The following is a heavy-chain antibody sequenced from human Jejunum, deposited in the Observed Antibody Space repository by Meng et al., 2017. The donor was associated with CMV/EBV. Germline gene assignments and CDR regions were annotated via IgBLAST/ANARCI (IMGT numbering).Heavy chain of an antibody. CDR1: GFRFPYYW. Sequence: SGFRFPYYWIAWVRHMPGKGLEWMGLIYPGDSDTRYSPSFEGQVTISVDKSISTAYVEWTSLKASDSATYYCARYRDSLSYTDCWGQGTRVTVSS. V-gene: IGHV5-51*01. J-gene: IGHJ4*02. CDR3: ARYRDSLSYTDC. CDR2: IYPGDSDT. D-gene: IGHD2-21*01.